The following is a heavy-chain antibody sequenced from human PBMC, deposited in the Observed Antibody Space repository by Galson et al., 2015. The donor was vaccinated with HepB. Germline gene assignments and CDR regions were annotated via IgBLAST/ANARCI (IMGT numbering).Heavy chain of an antibody. CDR1: GFTFNTYT. Sequence: LRLSCAASGFTFNTYTMQWVRQAPGKGLEWVAAISSAGTTQYHADSVKGRFTFSRDNSNNMLYLEMSSLRAEDTAVYYCARDAMGRGSGSYSAFDYWGQGTLVTVSS. J-gene: IGHJ4*02. V-gene: IGHV3-30-3*01. CDR3: ARDAMGRGSGSYSAFDY. D-gene: IGHD1-26*01. CDR2: ISSAGTTQ.